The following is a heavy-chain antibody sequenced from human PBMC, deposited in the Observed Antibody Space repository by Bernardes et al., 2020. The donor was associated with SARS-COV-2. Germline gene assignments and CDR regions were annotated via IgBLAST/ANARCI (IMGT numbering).Heavy chain of an antibody. CDR1: GFRFSSTW. CDR3: ARDNYYSVDL. Sequence: GGSLRLSCAASGFRFSSTWMHWVRQAPGKGLVWVSRIKSDGISTFYADSVQGRFTISRGNAKNTLYLQMNDLKAEDTAVYYCARDNYYSVDLWGRGTLVTVSS. D-gene: IGHD3-22*01. V-gene: IGHV3-74*01. J-gene: IGHJ2*01. CDR2: IKSDGIST.